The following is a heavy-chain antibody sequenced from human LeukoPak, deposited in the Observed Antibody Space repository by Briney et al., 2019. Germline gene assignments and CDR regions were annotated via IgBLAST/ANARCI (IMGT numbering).Heavy chain of an antibody. V-gene: IGHV3-30-3*01. CDR2: ISYDGSNK. J-gene: IGHJ4*02. D-gene: IGHD5-18*01. CDR1: GFTFSSYA. CDR3: ARDYTAMVKLDY. Sequence: PGRSLRLSCAASGFTFSSYAMHWVRQAPGKGLEWVAVISYDGSNKYYADSVKGRFTISRDNSKNTLYLQMNGLRAEDTAVYYCARDYTAMVKLDYWGQGTLVTVSS.